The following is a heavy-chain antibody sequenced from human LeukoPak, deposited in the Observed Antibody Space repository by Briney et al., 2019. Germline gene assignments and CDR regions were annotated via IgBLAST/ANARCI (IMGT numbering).Heavy chain of an antibody. Sequence: GGSLRLSCAASGFTFSSYGMHWVRQAPGKGLEWVAVIWYDGSNKNYADSVKGRFTISRDNSKNTLYLQMNSLRAEDTAVYYCAGDYGEYYYGMDVSGQRTTVTVSS. D-gene: IGHD4-17*01. V-gene: IGHV3-33*01. CDR1: GFTFSSYG. CDR3: AGDYGEYYYGMDV. J-gene: IGHJ6*02. CDR2: IWYDGSNK.